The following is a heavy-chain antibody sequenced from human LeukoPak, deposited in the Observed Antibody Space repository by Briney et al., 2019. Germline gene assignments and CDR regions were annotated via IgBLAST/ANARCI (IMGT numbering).Heavy chain of an antibody. CDR3: ARTVDFWSGYSTNHFDH. V-gene: IGHV4-59*01. Sequence: SETLSLTCTVSGGSISSYYWSWIRQPPGKGLEWIGYIYYSGSTNYNPSLKSRVTISVDTSKNQFSLKLSSVTAADTAVYYCARTVDFWSGYSTNHFDHWGQGTLVTVSS. CDR1: GGSISSYY. D-gene: IGHD3-3*01. J-gene: IGHJ4*02. CDR2: IYYSGST.